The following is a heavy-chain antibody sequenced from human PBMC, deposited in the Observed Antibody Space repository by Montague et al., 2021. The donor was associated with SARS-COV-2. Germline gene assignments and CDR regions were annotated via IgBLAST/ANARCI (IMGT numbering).Heavy chain of an antibody. V-gene: IGHV4-34*01. CDR3: ARGRPVQGSFRHFDSISSGALDI. CDR1: RGSFSNYY. CDR2: INQGGAP. Sequence: SETLSLTCAVSRGSFSNYYWTSIRQSPGKGLEWIGVINQGGAPNYTPSLKSRVTISLDTSKKQISLKLNSVTVADTAVFFCARGRPVQGSFRHFDSISSGALDIWAQGSLVIVSS. D-gene: IGHD3-9*01. J-gene: IGHJ3*02.